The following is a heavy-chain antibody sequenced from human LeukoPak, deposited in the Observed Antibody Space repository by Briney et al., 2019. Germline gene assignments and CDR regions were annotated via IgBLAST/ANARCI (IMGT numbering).Heavy chain of an antibody. CDR3: ARLFSSDYLQRS. Sequence: GAPVKVSCKVSGDTFSTYTISWVRQAPGQGLEWMGGIIPVFGTVNYAQKFQGRVTITADKSTNTAYMDLSSLRSGDTAVYYCARLFSSDYLQRSWGQGTLVTVSS. V-gene: IGHV1-69*06. D-gene: IGHD4-17*01. CDR1: GDTFSTYT. CDR2: IIPVFGTV. J-gene: IGHJ5*02.